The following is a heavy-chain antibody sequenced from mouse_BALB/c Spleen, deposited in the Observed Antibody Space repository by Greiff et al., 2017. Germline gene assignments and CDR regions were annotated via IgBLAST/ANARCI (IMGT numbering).Heavy chain of an antibody. V-gene: IGHV5-6*03. Sequence: DVKLVESGGGLVKPGGSLKLSCAASGFTFSSYGMSWVRQTPDKRLEWVATISSGGSYTYYPDSVKGRFTISRDNAKNTLYLQMSSLKSEDTAMYYCARNIYYGNYGTFAYWGQGTLVTVSA. CDR2: ISSGGSYT. J-gene: IGHJ3*01. D-gene: IGHD2-1*01. CDR3: ARNIYYGNYGTFAY. CDR1: GFTFSSYG.